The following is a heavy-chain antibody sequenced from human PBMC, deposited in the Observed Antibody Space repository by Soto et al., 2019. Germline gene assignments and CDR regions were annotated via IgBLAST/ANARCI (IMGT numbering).Heavy chain of an antibody. J-gene: IGHJ4*02. V-gene: IGHV1-18*01. Sequence: QVHLVQSGAEVKKPGASVKVSCKGSGYGFTTYGITWVRQAPGQGLEWMAWISAHNGNKNCAQKLQGRVTVTRDTSTSTAYMELRSLRSDDTAVYYCARGRYGDYWGQGALVTVSS. CDR1: GYGFTTYG. D-gene: IGHD1-1*01. CDR2: ISAHNGNK. CDR3: ARGRYGDY.